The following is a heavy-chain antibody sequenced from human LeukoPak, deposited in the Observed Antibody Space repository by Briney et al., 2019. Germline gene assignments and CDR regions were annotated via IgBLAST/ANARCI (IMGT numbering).Heavy chain of an antibody. CDR2: INTNTGTP. CDR3: VRTLYDSSGYFHY. D-gene: IGHD3-22*01. V-gene: IGHV7-4-1*02. Sequence: ASVKVSCKASGYTFTSYAMNWVRQAPGQGLEWVGWINTNTGTPTYARGFTGRFVLSLDTSVSTTYLQITSLKAEDTAVYYCVRTLYDSSGYFHYWGQGTLVTVSS. J-gene: IGHJ4*02. CDR1: GYTFTSYA.